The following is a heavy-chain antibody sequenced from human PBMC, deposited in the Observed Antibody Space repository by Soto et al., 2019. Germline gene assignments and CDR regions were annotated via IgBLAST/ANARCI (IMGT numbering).Heavy chain of an antibody. J-gene: IGHJ4*02. D-gene: IGHD3-9*01. Sequence: ASVKVSCKASGYTFTSYAMHWVRQAPGQRLEWMGWINAGNGNTKYSQKFQGRVTITRDTSASTAYMELSSLRSEDTAVYYCVLDGPLRYFDWLSWGQGTLVIVS. CDR1: GYTFTSYA. CDR2: INAGNGNT. CDR3: VLDGPLRYFDWLS. V-gene: IGHV1-3*01.